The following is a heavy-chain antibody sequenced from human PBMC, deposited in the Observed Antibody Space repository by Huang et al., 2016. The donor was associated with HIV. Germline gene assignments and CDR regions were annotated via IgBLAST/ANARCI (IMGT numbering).Heavy chain of an antibody. CDR1: GGSFTGNY. J-gene: IGHJ6*02. D-gene: IGHD3-3*01. V-gene: IGHV4-34*02. Sequence: QMQLQQRGAGLLKPSETLSLTCGVSGGSFTGNYLTWIRQAPGKGLEWIGEVSDSGAKPNNPASNGRVTISLDNSNRELSLNLGSVAAADTAVYYCARQWTILEWLLGLDVWGQGTTVIVSS. CDR3: ARQWTILEWLLGLDV. CDR2: VSDSGAK.